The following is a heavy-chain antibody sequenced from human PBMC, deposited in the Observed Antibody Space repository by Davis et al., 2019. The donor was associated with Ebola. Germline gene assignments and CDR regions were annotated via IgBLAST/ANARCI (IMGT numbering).Heavy chain of an antibody. CDR3: SERGSSV. Sequence: LRLFCTVSGVSISRHYWSWIRQPPGKRLEWIGSIYYTGSAYYNSSLASRATISVDTSKNQFSLKLTSVTAADTAMYYCSERGSSVWGQGTLVTVSS. CDR2: IYYTGSA. CDR1: GVSISRHY. D-gene: IGHD3-10*01. J-gene: IGHJ4*02. V-gene: IGHV4-59*03.